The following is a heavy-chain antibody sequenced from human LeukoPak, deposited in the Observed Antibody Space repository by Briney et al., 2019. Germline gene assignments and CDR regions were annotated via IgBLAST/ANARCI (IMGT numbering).Heavy chain of an antibody. Sequence: PGGSLRLSCAVFGFTLSTYWMSWVRQAPGKGLKWVAHIKQDGSQEYYVDSVKGRFSISRDSAKNSLYLQMNSLRAEDTAVYYCARDFWWLPDYWGQGTLVTVSS. CDR3: ARDFWWLPDY. D-gene: IGHD3-3*01. J-gene: IGHJ4*02. V-gene: IGHV3-7*01. CDR1: GFTLSTYW. CDR2: IKQDGSQE.